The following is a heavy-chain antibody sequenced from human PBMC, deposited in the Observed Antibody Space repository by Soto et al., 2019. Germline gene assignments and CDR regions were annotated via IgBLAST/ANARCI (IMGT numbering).Heavy chain of an antibody. CDR3: AKGYSSGWRGGYYFDY. CDR1: GFTFSSYA. CDR2: MSGSGGTT. Sequence: GGSLRLSCAASGFTFSSYAMSWVRPAPGKGLEWVSSMSGSGGTTYYTDSVKGRFTISRDNSKNTLYLQMNSLRAEDTAVYYCAKGYSSGWRGGYYFDYWGQGTLVTVSS. V-gene: IGHV3-23*01. J-gene: IGHJ4*02. D-gene: IGHD6-19*01.